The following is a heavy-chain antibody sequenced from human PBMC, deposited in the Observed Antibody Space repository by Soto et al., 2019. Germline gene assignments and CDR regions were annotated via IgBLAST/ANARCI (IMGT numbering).Heavy chain of an antibody. J-gene: IGHJ6*02. CDR1: GGSIDRSNYY. V-gene: IGHV4-39*01. CDR2: TYYNGNA. D-gene: IGHD2-2*03. Sequence: PSETLSLTCNVSGGSIDRSNYYWDWLRQPPGKGLEWIGTTYYNGNAYYNPSLKSRVSMSVDTSKNQFSLKLVSVTAADTAVYYCARLNGYCVSTKCHRYYGMDVWGQGTTVTVSS. CDR3: ARLNGYCVSTKCHRYYGMDV.